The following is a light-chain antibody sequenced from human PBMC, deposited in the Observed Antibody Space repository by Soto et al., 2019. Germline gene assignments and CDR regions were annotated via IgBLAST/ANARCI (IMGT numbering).Light chain of an antibody. J-gene: IGLJ1*01. V-gene: IGLV2-23*02. CDR3: CSFADFTYV. Sequence: QSVLTQPASVSGSPGQSITISCTGTSSDIGSYDLVSWYQQHPGTAPKLIIYEVTKRPSGVSTRFSGSKFGNTASLTISGLQAVDEADYYCCSFADFTYVFGTGTKVTVL. CDR2: EVT. CDR1: SSDIGSYDL.